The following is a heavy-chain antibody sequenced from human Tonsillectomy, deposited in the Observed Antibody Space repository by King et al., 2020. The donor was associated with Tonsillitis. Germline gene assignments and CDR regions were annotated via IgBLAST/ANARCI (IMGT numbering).Heavy chain of an antibody. CDR1: GFTFSSYW. V-gene: IGHV3-74*01. D-gene: IGHD1-26*01. Sequence: VQLVESGGGLVQPGGSLRLSCAASGFTFSSYWMHWVRQAPGKGLVWVSRISSDGSSTDYADSVKGRLTISRDNGKNTLYLRMNSLRAKDTAVYYCARVAGSGSYRYFDYWGQGTLVTVSS. CDR3: ARVAGSGSYRYFDY. CDR2: ISSDGSST. J-gene: IGHJ4*02.